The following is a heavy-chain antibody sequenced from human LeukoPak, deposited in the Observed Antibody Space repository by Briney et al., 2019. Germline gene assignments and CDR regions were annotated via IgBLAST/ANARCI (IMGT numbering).Heavy chain of an antibody. CDR2: IKQDGSEK. CDR3: ASTWPLDY. V-gene: IGHV3-7*01. Sequence: PGGSLRLSCAASGFTFSSYWMSWVRQAPGKGLEWVANIKQDGSEKYYVDSMKGRFIIARDSAKNSLHMQMNRMRAEDTAVYYCASTWPLDYWGQGTLVTVSS. CDR1: GFTFSSYW. J-gene: IGHJ4*02.